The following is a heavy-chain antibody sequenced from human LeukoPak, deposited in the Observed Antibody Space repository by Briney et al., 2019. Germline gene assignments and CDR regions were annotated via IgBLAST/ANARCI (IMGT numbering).Heavy chain of an antibody. CDR2: ISSNGGST. CDR1: GFTFSSYA. V-gene: IGHV3-64*01. Sequence: GGSLRLSCAASGFTFSSYAMHWVRQAPGKGLEYVSAISSNGGSTYYANSVKGRFTISRDNSKNTLYLQMGSLRAEDMAVYYCARGPYLGNSDYWGQGTLVTVSS. D-gene: IGHD4-23*01. J-gene: IGHJ4*02. CDR3: ARGPYLGNSDY.